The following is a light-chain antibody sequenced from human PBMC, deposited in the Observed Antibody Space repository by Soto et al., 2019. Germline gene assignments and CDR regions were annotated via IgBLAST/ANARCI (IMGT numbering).Light chain of an antibody. CDR2: GAS. J-gene: IGKJ5*01. CDR3: QQYNNWPPIT. Sequence: EIVMTQSPATLSVSPGERATLSCRASQSVSSNLAWYQQKPGQAPRLLIYGASTRATGIPARFSGSGPGTEFTPTISSLQAEDVAVYYCQQYNNWPPITFGQGTRLEIK. CDR1: QSVSSN. V-gene: IGKV3-15*01.